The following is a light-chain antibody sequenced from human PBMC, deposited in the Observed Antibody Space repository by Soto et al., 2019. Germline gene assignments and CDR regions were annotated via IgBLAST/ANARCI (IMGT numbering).Light chain of an antibody. CDR3: AAWDDSLNGHV. CDR2: TTN. Sequence: QSALTQPHSASGTPGQRVTIFCSGSSSNIGTSSVHWFQQLPGTAPKLLISTTNQRPSGVPERFSGSKSGTSASLAISVLQSEDEADYYCAAWDDSLNGHVFGTGTKVTV. V-gene: IGLV1-44*01. CDR1: SSNIGTSS. J-gene: IGLJ1*01.